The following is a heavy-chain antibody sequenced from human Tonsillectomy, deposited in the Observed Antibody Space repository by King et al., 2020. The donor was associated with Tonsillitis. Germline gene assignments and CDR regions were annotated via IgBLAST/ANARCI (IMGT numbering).Heavy chain of an antibody. D-gene: IGHD3-22*01. CDR3: ARGLYYYASSCYPPPAY. J-gene: IGHJ4*02. V-gene: IGHV1-8*01. Sequence: VQLVQSGAEVKKPGASVKVSCKASGYTFTSYDINWVRQATGQGLEWMGWMNPNSGNTGYAQKFQGRVTMTRNTSISTAYMELSSLRSEDTAVYYCARGLYYYASSCYPPPAYSGQGTLVSVSP. CDR2: MNPNSGNT. CDR1: GYTFTSYD.